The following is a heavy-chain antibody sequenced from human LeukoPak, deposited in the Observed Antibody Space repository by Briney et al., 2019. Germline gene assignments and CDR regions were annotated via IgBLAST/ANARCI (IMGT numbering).Heavy chain of an antibody. J-gene: IGHJ4*02. CDR3: AKDLTGWNYGNFDY. V-gene: IGHV3-30*18. D-gene: IGHD1-7*01. Sequence: GGSLRLSCAASGFTFSSYGMHWVRQAPGKGLEWVAVISYDGSNKYYADSVKGRFTISRDNSKNMLYLQMNSLRAEDTAVYYCAKDLTGWNYGNFDYWGQGTLVTVSS. CDR2: ISYDGSNK. CDR1: GFTFSSYG.